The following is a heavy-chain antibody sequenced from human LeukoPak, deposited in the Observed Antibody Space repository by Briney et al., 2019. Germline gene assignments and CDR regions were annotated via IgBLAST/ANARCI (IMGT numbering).Heavy chain of an antibody. V-gene: IGHV4-39*01. D-gene: IGHD4/OR15-4a*01. Sequence: SSETLSLTCTVSGGSIDSSSYYWGWIRQPPGKGLEWIGSIYYSGSTYYNPSLKSRVTISVDTSKNQSSLKLSSLTAADTAVYYCSSSDYVYYFDYWGQGTLVTVSS. CDR2: IYYSGST. J-gene: IGHJ4*02. CDR3: SSSDYVYYFDY. CDR1: GGSIDSSSYY.